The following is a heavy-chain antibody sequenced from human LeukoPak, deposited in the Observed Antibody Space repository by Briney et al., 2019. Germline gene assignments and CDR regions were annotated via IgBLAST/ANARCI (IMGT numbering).Heavy chain of an antibody. Sequence: PGGSLRLSCAASGFTFINYAMSWVRQAPGKGLEWVSYISRSGDTIYFADSVNRRLPISRDNAKNSLYLQMSSLRADDTAVYDCTRDYTSDYWGQGTLVTVSA. D-gene: IGHD2-2*02. CDR1: GFTFINYA. CDR3: TRDYTSDY. J-gene: IGHJ4*02. V-gene: IGHV3-48*03. CDR2: ISRSGDTI.